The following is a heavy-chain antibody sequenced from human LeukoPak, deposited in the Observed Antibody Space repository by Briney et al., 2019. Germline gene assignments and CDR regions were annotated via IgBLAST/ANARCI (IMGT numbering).Heavy chain of an antibody. V-gene: IGHV1-69*01. Sequence: SVKVSCKASGGTFSSYAISRVRQAPGQGLEWMGGIIPIFGTANYAQKFQGRVTITADESTSTAYMELSSLRSEDTAVYYCARGEYYYGSGSYYPFYNWFDPWGQGTLVTVSS. CDR2: IIPIFGTA. CDR3: ARGEYYYGSGSYYPFYNWFDP. J-gene: IGHJ5*02. D-gene: IGHD3-10*01. CDR1: GGTFSSYA.